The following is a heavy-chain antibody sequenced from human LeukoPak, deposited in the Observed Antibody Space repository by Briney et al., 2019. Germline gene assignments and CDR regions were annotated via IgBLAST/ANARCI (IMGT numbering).Heavy chain of an antibody. Sequence: SETLSLTCGVYGGSFSAYYWSWIRQAPEKGLEWIGEINHRGSTNYNPSLKSRVTISLDTSENQFSLKLSSVAAADTAVYYCARGRITTFGVVIPLDYWGQGALVTVSS. J-gene: IGHJ4*02. CDR1: GGSFSAYY. CDR2: INHRGST. D-gene: IGHD3-3*01. V-gene: IGHV4-34*01. CDR3: ARGRITTFGVVIPLDY.